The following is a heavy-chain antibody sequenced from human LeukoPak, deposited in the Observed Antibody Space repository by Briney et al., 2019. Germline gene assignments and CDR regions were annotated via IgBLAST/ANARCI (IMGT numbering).Heavy chain of an antibody. J-gene: IGHJ4*02. Sequence: AGGSLRLSCAASGFSFSSYSMKWVRQAPGKGLEWVSSISSSSNYIYYADSVKGRFTISRDNSKNTLYLQMNSLRAEDTAVYYCAKDIVVVVAATSGYFDYWGQGTLVTVSS. CDR3: AKDIVVVVAATSGYFDY. CDR1: GFSFSSYS. CDR2: ISSSSNYI. V-gene: IGHV3-21*01. D-gene: IGHD2-15*01.